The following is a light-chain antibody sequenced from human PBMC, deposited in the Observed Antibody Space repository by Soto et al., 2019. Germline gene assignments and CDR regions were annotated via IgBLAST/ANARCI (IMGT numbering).Light chain of an antibody. CDR2: LNSDGSH. Sequence: QSVLNQSPSASASLGASVKLTCTLSSGHSNYAIAWHQQQPEKGPRYLMKLNSDGSHTKGDGIPDRFSGSSSGAERYLTISSLQSEDEADYYCQTWGAGIRVFGGGTKVTVL. CDR3: QTWGAGIRV. CDR1: SGHSNYA. V-gene: IGLV4-69*01. J-gene: IGLJ2*01.